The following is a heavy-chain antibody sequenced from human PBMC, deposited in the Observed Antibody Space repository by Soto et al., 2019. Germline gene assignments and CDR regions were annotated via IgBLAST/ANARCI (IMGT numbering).Heavy chain of an antibody. V-gene: IGHV3-48*01. Sequence: EVQLVESGGGLVQPGGSLRLSCAASGFTSTSYSMNWVRQAPGKGLEWVSYISSDSSTIYYADSVKGRFTISRDNAKNSLYLQMSSLRAEDTAVYYCARDFCSTTSCRFDYWGQGTLVTVSS. J-gene: IGHJ4*02. CDR2: ISSDSSTI. CDR3: ARDFCSTTSCRFDY. CDR1: GFTSTSYS. D-gene: IGHD2-2*01.